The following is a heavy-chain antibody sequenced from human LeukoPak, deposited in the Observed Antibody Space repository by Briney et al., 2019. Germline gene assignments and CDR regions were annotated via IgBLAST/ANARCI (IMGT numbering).Heavy chain of an antibody. CDR2: ISSSSSYI. D-gene: IGHD6-19*01. CDR3: ARDSSGWYSGAFDI. J-gene: IGHJ3*02. Sequence: GGSLRLSCAASGFTFSSYGMHWVRQAPGKGLEWVSSISSSSSYIYYADSVKGRFTISRDNAKNSLYLQMNSLRAEDTAVYYCARDSSGWYSGAFDIWGQGTMVTVSS. V-gene: IGHV3-21*01. CDR1: GFTFSSYG.